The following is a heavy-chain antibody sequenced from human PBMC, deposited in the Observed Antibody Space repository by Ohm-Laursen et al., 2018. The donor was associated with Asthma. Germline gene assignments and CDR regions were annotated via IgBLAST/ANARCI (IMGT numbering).Heavy chain of an antibody. CDR2: INTNTGNP. CDR1: GYTFTRFA. Sequence: ASVKVSCKVSGYTFTRFAVNWVRQAPGQGLEWLGWINTNTGNPTFAQGLTGRFVLSLDTSVSTAYLQISSLKAEDTAIYYCARGITFSDYWGQGTLVTVSS. D-gene: IGHD3-16*01. V-gene: IGHV7-4-1*02. J-gene: IGHJ4*02. CDR3: ARGITFSDY.